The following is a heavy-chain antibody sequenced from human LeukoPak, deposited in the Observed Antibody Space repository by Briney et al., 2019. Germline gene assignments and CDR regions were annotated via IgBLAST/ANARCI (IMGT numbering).Heavy chain of an antibody. Sequence: ASVKVSCKASGYTFTGYYMHWVRQAPGQGLEWMGWINPNSGGTNYAQKFQGWVTMTRDTSISTAYMELSRLRSDDTAVYYCAKDHDSSLGAGDYWGQGTLVTVSS. V-gene: IGHV1-2*04. D-gene: IGHD1-26*01. CDR1: GYTFTGYY. J-gene: IGHJ4*02. CDR2: INPNSGGT. CDR3: AKDHDSSLGAGDY.